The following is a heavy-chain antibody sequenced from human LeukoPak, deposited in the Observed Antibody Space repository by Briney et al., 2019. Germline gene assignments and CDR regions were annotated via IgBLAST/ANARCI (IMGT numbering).Heavy chain of an antibody. V-gene: IGHV1-2*02. D-gene: IGHD2-15*01. CDR2: INPNSGGT. CDR1: GYTFTGYY. CDR3: ARTPRDIVVVVAATLYYYYGMDV. J-gene: IGHJ6*02. Sequence: GASVKVSCKASGYTFTGYYMHWVRQAPGQGLEWMGWINPNSGGTNYAQKFQGRVTMTRDTSVSTAYMELSRLRSDDTAVYYCARTPRDIVVVVAATLYYYYGMDVWGQGTTVTVSS.